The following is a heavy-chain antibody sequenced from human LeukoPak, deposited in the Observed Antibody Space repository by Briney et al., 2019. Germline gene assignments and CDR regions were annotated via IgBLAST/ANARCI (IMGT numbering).Heavy chain of an antibody. D-gene: IGHD1-26*01. J-gene: IGHJ4*02. CDR2: ISWNSGDI. CDR1: GFTFDDNA. V-gene: IGHV3-9*01. CDR3: AKDSGSYSSYFDY. Sequence: GRSLRLSCAASGFTFDDNAMHWVRQAPGKGLEWVSGISWNSGDIGYADSVKGRFTISRDNAKNSLYLQMNSLRAEDTALYYCAKDSGSYSSYFDYWGQGTLVTVSS.